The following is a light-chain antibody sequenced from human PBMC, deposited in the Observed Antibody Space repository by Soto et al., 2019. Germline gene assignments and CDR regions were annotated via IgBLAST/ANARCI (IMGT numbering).Light chain of an antibody. Sequence: QSALTQPASVSGSPGQSITISCTGTSSDVGRFNYVSWYQQHPGNPPKLIIFDVTRRPSGVSNRFSGSKSGNAASLTISGLQAEDEANYYCSSFVGTSILVVFGGGTK. J-gene: IGLJ2*01. V-gene: IGLV2-14*01. CDR2: DVT. CDR3: SSFVGTSILVV. CDR1: SSDVGRFNY.